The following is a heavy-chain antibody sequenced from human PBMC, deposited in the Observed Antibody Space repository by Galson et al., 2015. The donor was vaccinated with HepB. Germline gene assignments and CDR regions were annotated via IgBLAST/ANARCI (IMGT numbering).Heavy chain of an antibody. CDR3: ARGGYYYDSSGYYPLWPGEASH. J-gene: IGHJ4*02. CDR1: GGSMSNYY. Sequence: ETLSLTCTVSGGSMSNYYWSWIRQTPGKGLEWIGYIHYSGSTNYNPSHKSRVTISIDTSKNQFSLKLSSVTAADTAVYYCARGGYYYDSSGYYPLWPGEASHWGQGTLVTVSS. D-gene: IGHD3-22*01. V-gene: IGHV4-59*01. CDR2: IHYSGST.